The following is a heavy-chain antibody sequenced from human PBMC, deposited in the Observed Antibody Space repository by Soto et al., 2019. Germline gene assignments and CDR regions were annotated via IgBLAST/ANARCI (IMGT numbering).Heavy chain of an antibody. CDR2: ISSSSST. Sequence: EVQLVESGGGLVQPGGSLRLSCVASGFTFSTYSRNWVRQAPGKGLEWISYISSSSSTTYADSVKGRFTISRDNAKNSLYLQMNSLRDEDTAVYYCARTIWSGYFQADYWGQGTLVTVSS. V-gene: IGHV3-48*02. J-gene: IGHJ4*02. D-gene: IGHD3-3*01. CDR3: ARTIWSGYFQADY. CDR1: GFTFSTYS.